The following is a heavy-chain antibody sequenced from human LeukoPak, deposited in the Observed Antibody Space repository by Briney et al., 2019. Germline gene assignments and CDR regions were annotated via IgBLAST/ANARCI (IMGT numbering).Heavy chain of an antibody. J-gene: IGHJ4*02. V-gene: IGHV3-30*18. CDR2: ISYDGSNK. CDR3: AKWPEGAMDYFDY. Sequence: GGSLRLSCAASGFTFSNAWMSWVRQAPGKGLEWVAVISYDGSNKYYADSVKGRFTISRDNSKNTLYLEMSSLRVEDTAIYYCAKWPEGAMDYFDYWGQGTLVTVSS. CDR1: GFTFSNAW. D-gene: IGHD3-16*01.